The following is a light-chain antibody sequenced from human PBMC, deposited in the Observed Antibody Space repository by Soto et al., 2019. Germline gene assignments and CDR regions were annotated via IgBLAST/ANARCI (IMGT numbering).Light chain of an antibody. J-gene: IGKJ4*01. Sequence: EIVMTKSPATLSVSPGERATLSCRASQSVSSNLAWYQQKPGQAPRPLIYGASTRATGIPARFRGRGSGTDFTRTISRLEPEDLAVYYCQLYGSSPLTFGGGTKVDI. CDR1: QSVSSN. V-gene: IGKV3-15*01. CDR3: QLYGSSPLT. CDR2: GAS.